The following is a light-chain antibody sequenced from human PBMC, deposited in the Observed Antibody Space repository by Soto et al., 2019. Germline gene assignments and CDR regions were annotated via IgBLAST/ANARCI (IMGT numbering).Light chain of an antibody. J-gene: IGKJ4*01. CDR2: AAS. CDR1: QGISSS. V-gene: IGKV1-9*01. CDR3: QQINSFPLT. Sequence: DIPLTQSPSFLSASVGDRVTITCRASQGISSSLAWYQQKPGRAPELLIYAASTLQSGVPSRFSGSGSGTEFTLTISSLQPEDFATYYCQQINSFPLTFGGGTKVE.